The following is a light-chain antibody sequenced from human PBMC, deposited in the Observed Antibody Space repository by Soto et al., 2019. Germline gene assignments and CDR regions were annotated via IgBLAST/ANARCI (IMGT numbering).Light chain of an antibody. CDR3: SSYSGSTNFV. V-gene: IGLV2-8*01. CDR2: EVS. J-gene: IGLJ1*01. CDR1: SNDVGAYNY. Sequence: QSALTQPPSASGSPGQSVTISCTGTSNDVGAYNYVSWYQQHPGKAPKLMLYEVSKRPSGVPDRFSGARSGNTASLTVSGLQAEDEADYYCSSYSGSTNFVLGTGTKLTVL.